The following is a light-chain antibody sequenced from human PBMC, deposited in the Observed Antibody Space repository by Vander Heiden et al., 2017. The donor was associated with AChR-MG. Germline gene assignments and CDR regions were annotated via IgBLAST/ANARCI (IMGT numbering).Light chain of an antibody. J-gene: IGLJ1*01. CDR1: SSDVGGYDF. Sequence: QSALTHPASVSGSPGHPIPIACTGASSDVGGYDFVAWYHQHPGKAPNLLMYYDSSRPPGVFDRCSGSKSGNTASLTISGLQTEDEADYYCSSYTSSSTIGVFGTGTKVTVL. CDR3: SSYTSSSTIGV. CDR2: YDS. V-gene: IGLV2-14*03.